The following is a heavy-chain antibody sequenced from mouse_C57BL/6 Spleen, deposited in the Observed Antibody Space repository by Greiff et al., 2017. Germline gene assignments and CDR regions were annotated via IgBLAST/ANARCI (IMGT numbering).Heavy chain of an antibody. D-gene: IGHD1-1*01. CDR2: ISSGGDYI. Sequence: EVQVVESGEGLVKPGGSLKLSCAASGFTFSSYAMSWVRQTPEKRLEWVAYISSGGDYIYYADTVKGRFTISRDNARNTLYLQMSSLKSEDTAMYYCTRASTVEDYFDYWGQGTTLTVSS. CDR3: TRASTVEDYFDY. J-gene: IGHJ2*01. CDR1: GFTFSSYA. V-gene: IGHV5-9-1*02.